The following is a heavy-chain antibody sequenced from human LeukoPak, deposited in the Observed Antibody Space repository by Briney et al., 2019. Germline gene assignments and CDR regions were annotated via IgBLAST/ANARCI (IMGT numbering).Heavy chain of an antibody. CDR1: GGSFSGYY. Sequence: SETLSLTCAVYGGSFSGYYWSWIRQPPGKGLEWIGEINHSGSTNYNPSLKSRVTISVDTSKTQFSLKLSSVTAADTAVYYCARGSPLSIFGVVISYFDYWGQRTLVTASS. CDR3: ARGSPLSIFGVVISYFDY. V-gene: IGHV4-34*01. CDR2: INHSGST. J-gene: IGHJ4*02. D-gene: IGHD3-3*01.